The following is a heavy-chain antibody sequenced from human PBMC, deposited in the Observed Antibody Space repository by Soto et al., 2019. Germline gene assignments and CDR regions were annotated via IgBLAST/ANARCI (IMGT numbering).Heavy chain of an antibody. CDR3: ARVLMVYAEYYYYYYMDV. CDR1: GFTVSSNY. J-gene: IGHJ6*03. Sequence: GGSLRLSCAASGFTVSSNYMSWVRQAPGKGLEWVSVIYSGGSTYYADSVKGRFTISRHNSKNTLYLQMNSLRAEDTAVYYCARVLMVYAEYYYYYYMDVWGKGTTVTVSS. CDR2: IYSGGST. D-gene: IGHD2-8*01. V-gene: IGHV3-53*04.